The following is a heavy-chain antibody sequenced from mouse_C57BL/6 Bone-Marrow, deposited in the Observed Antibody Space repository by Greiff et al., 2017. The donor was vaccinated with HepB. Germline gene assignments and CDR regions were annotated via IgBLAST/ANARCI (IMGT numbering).Heavy chain of an antibody. CDR1: GFTFSSYG. J-gene: IGHJ2*01. CDR2: ISSGGSYT. V-gene: IGHV5-6*01. D-gene: IGHD1-1*01. Sequence: EVQVVESGGDLVKPGGSLKLSCAASGFTFSSYGMSWVRQTPDKRLEWVATISSGGSYTYYPDSVKGRVTISRDNAKNTLYLQMSSLKSEDTAMYYCARSTVVDYWGQGTTLTVSS. CDR3: ARSTVVDY.